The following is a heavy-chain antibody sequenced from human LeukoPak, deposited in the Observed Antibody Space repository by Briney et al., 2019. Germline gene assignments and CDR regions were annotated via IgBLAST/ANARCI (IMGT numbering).Heavy chain of an antibody. V-gene: IGHV1-69*13. CDR1: GYTFINYY. Sequence: ASVKVSCTASGYTFINYYIHWVRQAPGQGLEWMGGIIPIFGTANYAQKFQGRVTITADESTSTAYMELSSLRSEDTAVYYCARSHDYGDYGIDYWGQGTLVTVSS. D-gene: IGHD4-17*01. CDR3: ARSHDYGDYGIDY. J-gene: IGHJ4*02. CDR2: IIPIFGTA.